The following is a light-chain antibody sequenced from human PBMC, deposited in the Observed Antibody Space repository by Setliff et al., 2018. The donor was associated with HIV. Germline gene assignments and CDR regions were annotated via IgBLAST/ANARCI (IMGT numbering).Light chain of an antibody. J-gene: IGKJ1*01. CDR2: GAS. CDR1: QHINTY. CDR3: QQLSTYPWT. Sequence: DIQLTQSPSFLSASVGDRVTITCRASQHINTYLAWFQQKPGNAPKLLIYGASKLHRGVPSTFSGSGSGTEFTLTISSLQPEHFATYYCQQLSTYPWTFGQGTKVDIK. V-gene: IGKV1-9*01.